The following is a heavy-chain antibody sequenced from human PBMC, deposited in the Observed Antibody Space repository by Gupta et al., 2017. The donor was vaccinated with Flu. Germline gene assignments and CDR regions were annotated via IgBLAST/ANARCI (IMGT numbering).Heavy chain of an antibody. V-gene: IGHV4-39*01. CDR3: ARRLGRGSYHLGWDINY. Sequence: QPQLQESGPGLVKPSETLSLTCSVSSGSISSSNYYWVWIRQPPGKGLEWIGTIDYSGNNYYNPSLKSRLTISVDTSENQFSLKLSSVTAADTALYYCARRLGRGSYHLGWDINYWGQGALVTVSS. CDR1: SGSISSSNYY. J-gene: IGHJ4*02. CDR2: IDYSGNN. D-gene: IGHD1-26*01.